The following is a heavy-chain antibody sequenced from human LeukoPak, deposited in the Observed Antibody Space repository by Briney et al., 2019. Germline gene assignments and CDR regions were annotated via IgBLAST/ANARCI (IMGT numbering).Heavy chain of an antibody. Sequence: PSETLSLTCTVSGGSISSGSYYWSWIRQPAGKGLEWIGRIYTSGSTNYNPSLKSRVTISVDTSKNQFSLKLSSVTAADTAVYYCARDSGRRGVDYWGQGTLVTVSS. V-gene: IGHV4-61*02. CDR1: GGSISSGSYY. CDR3: ARDSGRRGVDY. D-gene: IGHD3-10*01. CDR2: IYTSGST. J-gene: IGHJ4*02.